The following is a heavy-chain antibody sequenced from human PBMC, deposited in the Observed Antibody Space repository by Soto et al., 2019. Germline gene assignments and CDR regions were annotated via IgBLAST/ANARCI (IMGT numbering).Heavy chain of an antibody. CDR3: ARDQQKYNPSFYHYYAMDL. CDR1: GGSISSGDYY. CDR2: IYYSGST. J-gene: IGHJ6*02. D-gene: IGHD1-20*01. V-gene: IGHV4-30-4*01. Sequence: PSETLSLTCPVSGGSISSGDYYWSWLRQPPGKGLEWIGYIYYSGSTYYNPSLKSRVTISVDTSKNQFSLKLSSVTAADTAIYYCARDQQKYNPSFYHYYAMDLWGQGTTVTVSS.